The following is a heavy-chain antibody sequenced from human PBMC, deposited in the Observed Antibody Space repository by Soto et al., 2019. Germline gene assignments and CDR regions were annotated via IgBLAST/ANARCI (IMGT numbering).Heavy chain of an antibody. V-gene: IGHV3-30-3*01. Sequence: PGGSLRLSCAASGFTFSSYAMHWVRQAPGKGLEWVAVISYDGSNKYYADSVKGRFTISRDNSKNTLYLQMNSLRAEDTAVYYCARLWGSGRMRNYYYGMDVWGQGTTVTVSS. D-gene: IGHD3-10*01. CDR1: GFTFSSYA. CDR3: ARLWGSGRMRNYYYGMDV. CDR2: ISYDGSNK. J-gene: IGHJ6*02.